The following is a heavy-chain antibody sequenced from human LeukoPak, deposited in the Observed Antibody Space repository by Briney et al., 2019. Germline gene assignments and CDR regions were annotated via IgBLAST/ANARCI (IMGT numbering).Heavy chain of an antibody. J-gene: IGHJ4*02. D-gene: IGHD5-18*01. Sequence: PSQTLSLTCTVSGGSISSGDYYWSWIRQPPGKGLEWIGYIYYSGSTYYNPSLKSRVTISVDTSENQFSLKLSSVTAADTAVYYCARDTAIVGFDYWGQGTLVTVSS. CDR1: GGSISSGDYY. V-gene: IGHV4-30-4*01. CDR3: ARDTAIVGFDY. CDR2: IYYSGST.